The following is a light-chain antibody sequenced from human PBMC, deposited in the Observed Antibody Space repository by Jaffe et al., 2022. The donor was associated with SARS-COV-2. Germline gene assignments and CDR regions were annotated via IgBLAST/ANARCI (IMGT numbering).Light chain of an antibody. CDR2: AAS. CDR3: QQNYISWT. J-gene: IGKJ1*01. V-gene: IGKV1-39*01. CDR1: QTIIRY. Sequence: DIQMTQSPSSLSASVGDRVTITCRASQTIIRYLNWYQQKPGRAPKLLIYAASTLQTGVPSRFSGSGSETDFTLTISSLQPEDFATYYCQQNYISWTFGQGTKVEIK.